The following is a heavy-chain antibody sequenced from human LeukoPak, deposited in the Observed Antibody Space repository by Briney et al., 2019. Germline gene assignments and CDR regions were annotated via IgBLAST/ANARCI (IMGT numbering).Heavy chain of an antibody. Sequence: GGSLRLSCAASGFTFSSYSMNWVRQAPGKGLEWVSSISSSSSYIYYADSVKGRFTISRDNAMNSLYLQMNSLRAEDTAVYYCARDRGYDPVDYWGQGTLVTVSS. CDR2: ISSSSSYI. D-gene: IGHD5-12*01. J-gene: IGHJ4*02. CDR3: ARDRGYDPVDY. V-gene: IGHV3-21*01. CDR1: GFTFSSYS.